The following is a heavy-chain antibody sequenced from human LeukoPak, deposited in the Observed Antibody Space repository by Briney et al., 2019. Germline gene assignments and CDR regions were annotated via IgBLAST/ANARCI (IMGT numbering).Heavy chain of an antibody. Sequence: SETLSLTCSVSGGSNSSYYWSWIRQSPGKGLEWIAYIYGSGITNYNPSLKSRVTISVDTSKNHFSLNLTSVTAADTAVYYCARGITLLRGTHTPYMDVWGKGTTVTISS. V-gene: IGHV4-59*01. D-gene: IGHD3-10*01. CDR1: GGSNSSYY. J-gene: IGHJ6*03. CDR2: IYGSGIT. CDR3: ARGITLLRGTHTPYMDV.